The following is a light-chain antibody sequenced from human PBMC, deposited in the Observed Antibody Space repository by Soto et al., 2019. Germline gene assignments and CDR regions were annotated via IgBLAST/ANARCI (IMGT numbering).Light chain of an antibody. CDR1: SSNIGSNY. Sequence: QSALTQPPSASGTPGQRVTISCSGSSSNIGSNYVYWYQHLTGTAPKLLIYRNNQRPSGVPDRFSGSKSGTSASLAISGLRSVDEADYYCATWDDSLSNYVFGTGTKVTVL. V-gene: IGLV1-47*01. CDR3: ATWDDSLSNYV. CDR2: RNN. J-gene: IGLJ1*01.